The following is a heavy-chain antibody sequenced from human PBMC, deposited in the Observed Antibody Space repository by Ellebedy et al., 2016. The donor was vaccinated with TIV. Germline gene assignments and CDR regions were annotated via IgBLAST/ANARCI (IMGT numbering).Heavy chain of an antibody. CDR2: IYYSGST. J-gene: IGHJ5*02. V-gene: IGHV4-59*08. D-gene: IGHD6-13*01. CDR1: GGSISSYY. Sequence: MPSETLSLTCTVSGGSISSYYWSWIRQPPGKGLEWIGYIYYSGSTNYNPSLKSRVTISVDTSKNQFSLKLSSVTAADTAVYYCARLIAAAGTSWFDPWGQGTLVTVSS. CDR3: ARLIAAAGTSWFDP.